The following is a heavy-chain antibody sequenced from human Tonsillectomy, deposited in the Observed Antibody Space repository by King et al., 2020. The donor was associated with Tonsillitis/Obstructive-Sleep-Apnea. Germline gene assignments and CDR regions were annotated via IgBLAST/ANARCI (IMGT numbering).Heavy chain of an antibody. J-gene: IGHJ5*02. CDR2: ISASGGAT. CDR1: GFTFSNYA. Sequence: VQLVESGGGLVQPGGSLRLSCAASGFTFSNYAMSWVRQAPGKGLEWVSVISASGGATYYADSVKGRFSISRDNSKNTLFLQMNSLRAEDTAVYYCAKDPSPQYCSSSSCYTSWGQGTLVTVSS. D-gene: IGHD2-2*02. CDR3: AKDPSPQYCSSSSCYTS. V-gene: IGHV3-23*04.